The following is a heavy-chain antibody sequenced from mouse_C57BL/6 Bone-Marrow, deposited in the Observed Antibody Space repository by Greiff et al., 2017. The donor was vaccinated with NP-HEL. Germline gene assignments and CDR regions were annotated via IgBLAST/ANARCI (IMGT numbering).Heavy chain of an antibody. CDR3: ARFYSNPFAY. V-gene: IGHV1-64*01. CDR1: GYTFTSYW. CDR2: IHPNSGST. D-gene: IGHD2-5*01. Sequence: QVHVKQPGAELVKPGASVKLSCKASGYTFTSYWMHWVKQRPGQGLEWIGMIHPNSGSTNYNEKFKSKATLTVDKSSSTAYMQLSSLTSEDSAVYYCARFYSNPFAYWGQGTLVTVSA. J-gene: IGHJ3*01.